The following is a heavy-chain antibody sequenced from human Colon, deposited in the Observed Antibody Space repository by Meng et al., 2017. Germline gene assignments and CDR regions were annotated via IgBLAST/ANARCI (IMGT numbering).Heavy chain of an antibody. CDR2: TYYRSKWYN. CDR3: ARDHGYSYGLPLDY. D-gene: IGHD5-18*01. V-gene: IGHV6-1*01. Sequence: QVQLQQSGPGLVKPSQTRSLTLVISGDSVSSNTAAWNWIRQSPSRGLEWLGRTYYRSKWYNEYAVSVKSRMTFNADTSKNQVSLQVNSVTPEDTAVYYCARDHGYSYGLPLDYWGQGILVTVSS. J-gene: IGHJ4*02. CDR1: GDSVSSNTAA.